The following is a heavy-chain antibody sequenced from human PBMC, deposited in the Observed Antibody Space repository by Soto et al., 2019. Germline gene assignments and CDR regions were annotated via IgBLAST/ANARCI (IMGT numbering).Heavy chain of an antibody. CDR3: AKDRDYPRDYFHY. D-gene: IGHD3-10*01. CDR1: GFTLGRYG. CDR2: VSPNGQGI. V-gene: IGHV3-23*01. J-gene: IGHJ4*02. Sequence: PVGSLRLCCAASGFTLGRYGMSWVRQAPGKGLEWVSAVSPNGQGIYYADSVRGRFTISRDFSKNTVFLHMDSLRAEDTAVYYCAKDRDYPRDYFHYWGQGTLVTVSS.